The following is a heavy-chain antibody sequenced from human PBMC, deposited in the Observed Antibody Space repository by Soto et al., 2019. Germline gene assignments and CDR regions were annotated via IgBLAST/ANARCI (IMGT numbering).Heavy chain of an antibody. CDR2: ISSTGSLI. V-gene: IGHV3-48*03. D-gene: IGHD1-1*01. Sequence: GGSLRLSCAASKFTFSGFEVNWVRQAPGKGLELDSYISSTGSLIYSADSVKGRFTISRDNAKNSVYLQLNSLRPEDTAIYYCTRGGGWNQGYYHYYGMDVWGRGTTVTVAS. CDR1: KFTFSGFE. J-gene: IGHJ6*04. CDR3: TRGGGWNQGYYHYYGMDV.